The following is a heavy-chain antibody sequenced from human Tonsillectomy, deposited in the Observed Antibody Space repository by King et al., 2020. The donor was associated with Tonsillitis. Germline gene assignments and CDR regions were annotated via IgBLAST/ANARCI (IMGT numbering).Heavy chain of an antibody. CDR2: INPNSGGT. CDR1: GYTFTGYY. Sequence: VQLVESGAEVKNPGASVKVSCKASGYTFTGYYMHWVRQAPGQGLEWMGWINPNSGGTNYAQKFQGRVTMTRDTSISTAYMELSRLRSDDTAVYYCARDGLYYYDSSGYYYYWGQGTLVTVSS. D-gene: IGHD3-22*01. J-gene: IGHJ4*02. V-gene: IGHV1-2*02. CDR3: ARDGLYYYDSSGYYYY.